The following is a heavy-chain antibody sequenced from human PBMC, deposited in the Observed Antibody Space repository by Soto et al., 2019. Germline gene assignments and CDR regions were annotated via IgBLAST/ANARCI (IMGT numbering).Heavy chain of an antibody. CDR1: GGSFSGYY. J-gene: IGHJ4*02. CDR2: INHSGST. V-gene: IGHV4-34*01. Sequence: QVQLQQWGAGLLKPSETLSLTCAVYGGSFSGYYWNWIRQPPGKGLEWIGEINHSGSTNYNPSLHSRVTLSVDTSKHQFSLKLSSVPAADTAVFYFARGWGRIFAYWGQGTLVTVSS. CDR3: ARGWGRIFAY. D-gene: IGHD7-27*01.